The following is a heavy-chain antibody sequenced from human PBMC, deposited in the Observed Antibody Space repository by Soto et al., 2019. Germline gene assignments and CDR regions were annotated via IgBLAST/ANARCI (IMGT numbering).Heavy chain of an antibody. CDR3: ATAYDILTGLFDY. Sequence: QVQLVQSGAEVKKPGASVKVSCKVSGYTLTELSMHWVRQAPGKGLEWMGGVDPEDGETIYAQKIRGRVTMTEDTSTATAYMELSSLRSEDTAVYYCATAYDILTGLFDYWGQGTLVTVSS. CDR2: VDPEDGET. D-gene: IGHD3-9*01. V-gene: IGHV1-24*01. CDR1: GYTLTELS. J-gene: IGHJ4*02.